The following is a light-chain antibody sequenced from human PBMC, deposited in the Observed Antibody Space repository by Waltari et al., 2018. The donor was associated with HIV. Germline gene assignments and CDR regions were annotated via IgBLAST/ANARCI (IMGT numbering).Light chain of an antibody. CDR2: RND. J-gene: IGLJ1*01. V-gene: IGLV1-47*01. CDR1: SSNIGSNY. Sequence: QSVLTQPPSASGTPGQRVTISCSGGSSNIGSNYVFWYQLLPGTAPKLLVYRNDHRPSGVPDRVSGSKSGTSASLAISGLRSEDEADYYCAAWDDSLSGYVFGTGTKVTVL. CDR3: AAWDDSLSGYV.